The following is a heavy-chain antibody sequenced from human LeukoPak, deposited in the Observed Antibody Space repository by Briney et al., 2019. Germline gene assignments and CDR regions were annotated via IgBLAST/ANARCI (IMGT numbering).Heavy chain of an antibody. J-gene: IGHJ4*02. CDR2: ISSSSSYI. V-gene: IGHV3-21*01. D-gene: IGHD3-3*02. CDR1: GFTFSSYA. CDR3: ARLGFFGGGDY. Sequence: GGSLRLSCAASGFTFSSYAMSWVRQAPGKGLEWVSSISSSSSYIYYADSVKGRFTISRDNAKNSLYLQMNSLRAEDTAVYYCARLGFFGGGDYWGQGTLVTVSS.